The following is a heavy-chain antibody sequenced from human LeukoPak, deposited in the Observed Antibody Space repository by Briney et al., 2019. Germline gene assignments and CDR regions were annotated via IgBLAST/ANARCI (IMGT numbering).Heavy chain of an antibody. D-gene: IGHD3-3*01. CDR3: AKTTPTTPYYDFWSGYSDY. Sequence: PGGSLRLSCAASGFTFSSYAMSWVRQAPGKGLEWVSAISGSGGSTYYADSVKGRFTISRDNSKNTLYLQMNSLRAEDTAVYYCAKTTPTTPYYDFWSGYSDYWGQGTLVTVSS. CDR1: GFTFSSYA. CDR2: ISGSGGST. V-gene: IGHV3-23*01. J-gene: IGHJ4*02.